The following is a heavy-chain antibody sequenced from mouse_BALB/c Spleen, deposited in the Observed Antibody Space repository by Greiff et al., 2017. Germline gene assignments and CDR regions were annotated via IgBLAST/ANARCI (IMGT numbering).Heavy chain of an antibody. D-gene: IGHD2-4*01. CDR1: GYTFTSYW. V-gene: IGHV1S22*01. CDR2: IYPGSGST. Sequence: LQQPGSELVRPGASVKLSCKASGYTFTSYWMHWVKQRHGQGLEWIGNIYPGSGSTNYDEKFKSKGTLTVDTSSSTAYMHLSSLTSEDSAVYYCTRDYDYDGAMDYWGQGTSVTVSS. CDR3: TRDYDYDGAMDY. J-gene: IGHJ4*01.